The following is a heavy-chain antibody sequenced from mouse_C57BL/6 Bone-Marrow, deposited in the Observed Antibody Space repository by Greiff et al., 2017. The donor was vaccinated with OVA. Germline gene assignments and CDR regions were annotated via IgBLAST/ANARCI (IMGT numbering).Heavy chain of an antibody. J-gene: IGHJ3*02. CDR1: GYTFTDYE. Sequence: QVHVKQSGAELVRPGASVTLSCKASGYTFTDYEMHWVKQTPVHGLEWIGAIDPETGGTAYNQKFKGKAILTADKSSSTAYMELRSLTSEDSAVYYCTRGGYPRWGQGTLVTVSA. D-gene: IGHD2-2*01. V-gene: IGHV1-15*01. CDR2: IDPETGGT. CDR3: TRGGYPR.